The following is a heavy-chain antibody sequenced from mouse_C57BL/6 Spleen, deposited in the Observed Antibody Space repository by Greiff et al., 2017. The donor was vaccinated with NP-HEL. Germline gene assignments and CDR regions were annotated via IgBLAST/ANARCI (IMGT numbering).Heavy chain of an antibody. V-gene: IGHV5-4*01. CDR3: ARRGLGRNYFDY. D-gene: IGHD4-1*01. CDR1: GFTFSSYA. J-gene: IGHJ2*01. Sequence: DVQLVESGGGLVKPGGSLKLSCAASGFTFSSYAMSWVRQTPEKRLEWVATISDGGSYTYYPDNVKGRFTISRDNAKNNLYLQMSHLKSEDTAMYYCARRGLGRNYFDYWGQGTTLTVSS. CDR2: ISDGGSYT.